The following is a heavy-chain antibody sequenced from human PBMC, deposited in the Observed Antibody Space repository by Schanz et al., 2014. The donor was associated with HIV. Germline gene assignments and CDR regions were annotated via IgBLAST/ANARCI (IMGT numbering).Heavy chain of an antibody. D-gene: IGHD3-22*01. CDR2: LSYEGRNK. Sequence: QVQLVESGGGVVQPGRSLRLSCAASGFPFNSYGMHWVRQAPGKGLEWVSVLSYEGRNKLYADSVKGRFTISRDNSKNTMYLQMTTLRIDDTAVYYCAKPEYDSRGNSQSHFDYWGQGTLVTVSS. CDR1: GFPFNSYG. J-gene: IGHJ4*02. V-gene: IGHV3-33*05. CDR3: AKPEYDSRGNSQSHFDY.